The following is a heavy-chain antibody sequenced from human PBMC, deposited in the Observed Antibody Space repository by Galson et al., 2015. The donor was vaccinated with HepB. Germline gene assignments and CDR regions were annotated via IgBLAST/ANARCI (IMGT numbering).Heavy chain of an antibody. CDR1: GGSISSSNR. Sequence: LSLTCAVSGGSISSSNRWSWVRQPPGKGLEWIGEIYHSGSTNYNPSLKSRVTISVDKSKNQFSLKLSSVTAADTAVYYCARNGWFGELLRARYFDLWGRGTLVTVSS. J-gene: IGHJ2*01. D-gene: IGHD3-10*01. V-gene: IGHV4-4*02. CDR3: ARNGWFGELLRARYFDL. CDR2: IYHSGST.